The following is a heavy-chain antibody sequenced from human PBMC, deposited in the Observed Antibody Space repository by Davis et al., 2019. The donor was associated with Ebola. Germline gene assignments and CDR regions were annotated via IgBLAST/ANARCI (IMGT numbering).Heavy chain of an antibody. V-gene: IGHV5-51*01. CDR3: ARTYGDSSEKRGSFDY. J-gene: IGHJ4*02. CDR1: GYSFTSYW. Sequence: GESLKISCKGSGYSFTSYWIGWVRQMPGKGLEWMGIIYPGDSDTRYSPSLQGQVTISADKSISTAYLQWSSLKASATAMYYCARTYGDSSEKRGSFDYWGQGTLVTVSS. CDR2: IYPGDSDT. D-gene: IGHD4-17*01.